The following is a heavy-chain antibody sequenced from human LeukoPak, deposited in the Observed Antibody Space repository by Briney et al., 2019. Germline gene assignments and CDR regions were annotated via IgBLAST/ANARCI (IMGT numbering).Heavy chain of an antibody. CDR1: GGSISSYY. D-gene: IGHD3-22*01. V-gene: IGHV4-59*08. Sequence: KPSETLSLTCTVSGGSISSYYWSWIRQPPGKGLEWVGYIYYSGSTNYNPSLKSRVTISVDTSKNQFSLKLSSVTAADTAVYYCARTSSGYSRSTKYYFDYWGQGTLVTVSS. J-gene: IGHJ4*02. CDR2: IYYSGST. CDR3: ARTSSGYSRSTKYYFDY.